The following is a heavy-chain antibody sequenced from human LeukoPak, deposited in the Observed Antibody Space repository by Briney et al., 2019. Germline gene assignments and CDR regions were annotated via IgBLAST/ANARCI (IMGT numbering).Heavy chain of an antibody. Sequence: PSETLSLTCTVSGGSISSYYWSWIRQPAGKGLEWIGRIYTSGSTNYNPSLKSRVTMSVDTSKNQFSLKLSSVTAADTAVYYCARGGHSSGWSPFDYWGQGTLVTVSS. CDR1: GGSISSYY. V-gene: IGHV4-4*07. D-gene: IGHD6-19*01. J-gene: IGHJ4*02. CDR3: ARGGHSSGWSPFDY. CDR2: IYTSGST.